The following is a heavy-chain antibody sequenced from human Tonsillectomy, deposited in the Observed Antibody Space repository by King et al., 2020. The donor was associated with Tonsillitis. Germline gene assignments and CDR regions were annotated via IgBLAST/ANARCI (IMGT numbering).Heavy chain of an antibody. CDR2: IYTGGST. CDR3: ARDVAAAGFLWD. D-gene: IGHD6-13*01. V-gene: IGHV3-53*01. Sequence: VQLVESGGGLIQPGGSLRLSCAASGFTISFNYMSWVRQAPGKGLEWGSVIYTGGSTYYADSVKGRFTISRDNSKNTLSLQMKSLRAEDTAVYYCARDVAAAGFLWDWGQGALVTVSS. J-gene: IGHJ4*02. CDR1: GFTISFNY.